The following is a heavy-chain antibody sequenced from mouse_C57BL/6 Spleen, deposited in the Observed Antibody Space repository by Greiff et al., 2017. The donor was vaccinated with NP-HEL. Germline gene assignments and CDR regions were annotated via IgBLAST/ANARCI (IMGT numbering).Heavy chain of an antibody. V-gene: IGHV1-54*01. D-gene: IGHD1-1*01. J-gene: IGHJ2*01. CDR1: GYAFTNYL. Sequence: VQLQQSGAELVRPGTSVKVSCKASGYAFTNYLIEWVKQRPGQGLEWIGVINPGSGGTNYNEKFKGKATLTADKSSSTAYMQLSSLTSEDSAVYFCARSVVARGYFDYWGQGTTLTVSS. CDR3: ARSVVARGYFDY. CDR2: INPGSGGT.